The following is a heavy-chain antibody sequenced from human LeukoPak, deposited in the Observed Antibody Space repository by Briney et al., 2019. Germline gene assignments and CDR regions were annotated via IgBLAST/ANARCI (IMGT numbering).Heavy chain of an antibody. D-gene: IGHD6-13*01. Sequence: GGSLRLSCAASGFTFSDYYMSWIRQAPGKGLEWVSYISSSGSTIYYADSVKGRFTISRDNAKNSLYLQMNSLRAEDTAVYYCARAESYSSSLSGGDYWGQGTLATVSS. CDR1: GFTFSDYY. CDR2: ISSSGSTI. V-gene: IGHV3-11*01. CDR3: ARAESYSSSLSGGDY. J-gene: IGHJ4*02.